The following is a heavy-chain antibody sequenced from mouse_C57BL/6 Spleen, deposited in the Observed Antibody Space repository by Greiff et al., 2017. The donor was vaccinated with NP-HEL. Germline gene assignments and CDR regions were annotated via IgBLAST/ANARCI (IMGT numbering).Heavy chain of an antibody. V-gene: IGHV1-54*01. CDR3: ARYAITYAMDY. CDR1: GYAFTNYL. CDR2: INPGSGGT. Sequence: QVQLQQSGAELVRPGTSVKVSCKASGYAFTNYLIEWVKQRPGQGLEWIGVINPGSGGTNYNEKFKGKATLTADKSSSTAYMQLSSLTSEDSAVYFCARYAITYAMDYWGQGTSVTVSS. J-gene: IGHJ4*01. D-gene: IGHD1-1*01.